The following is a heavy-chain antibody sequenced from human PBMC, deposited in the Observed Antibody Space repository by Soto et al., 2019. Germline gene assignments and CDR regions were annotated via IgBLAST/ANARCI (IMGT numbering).Heavy chain of an antibody. J-gene: IGHJ6*02. CDR2: ISAYNGNT. D-gene: IGHD5-18*01. Sequence: QVQLVQSGAEVKKPGASVKVSCKASGYTFTSYGISWVRQAPGQGLEWMGWISAYNGNTNYAQKLQGRVTMTTDTSTSTAYMELRSLRSDDTAVYYCAREIWSELWLDYYYDYGMDVWGQGTTVTVSS. CDR1: GYTFTSYG. CDR3: AREIWSELWLDYYYDYGMDV. V-gene: IGHV1-18*01.